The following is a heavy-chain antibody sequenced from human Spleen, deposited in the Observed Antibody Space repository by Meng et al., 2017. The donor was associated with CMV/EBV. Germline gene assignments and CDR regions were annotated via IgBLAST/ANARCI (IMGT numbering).Heavy chain of an antibody. Sequence: SGFTFSTYDIHWVRQAPGKGLEWVAVMWYDGSNTYYADSVKGRFTISRDNSKNTLYLQMNSLRAEDTAVYYCVKDRCGGGNCCPFDHWGQGTLVTVSS. CDR3: VKDRCGGGNCCPFDH. V-gene: IGHV3-33*06. CDR2: MWYDGSNT. CDR1: GFTFSTYD. D-gene: IGHD2-15*01. J-gene: IGHJ4*02.